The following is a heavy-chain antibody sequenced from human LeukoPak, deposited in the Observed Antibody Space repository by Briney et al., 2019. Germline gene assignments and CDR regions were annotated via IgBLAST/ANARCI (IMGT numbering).Heavy chain of an antibody. CDR3: ARDRIVGATIDY. CDR2: ISNSGTYI. D-gene: IGHD1-26*01. Sequence: GGSLRPSCAASGFTFSSYNMNWVRQAPGKGLEWVSSISNSGTYIYYADSMKGRFTISRDNAKNSLHLQMNSLKVEDTAVYYCARDRIVGATIDYWGQGTLVTVSS. J-gene: IGHJ4*02. V-gene: IGHV3-21*01. CDR1: GFTFSSYN.